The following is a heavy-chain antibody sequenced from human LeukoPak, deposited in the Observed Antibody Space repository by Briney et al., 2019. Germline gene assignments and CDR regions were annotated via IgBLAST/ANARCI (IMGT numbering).Heavy chain of an antibody. D-gene: IGHD5-18*01. CDR1: GGTFSSYA. V-gene: IGHV1-46*01. CDR2: INPSGGST. CDR3: ARATYTAMVTGDDY. J-gene: IGHJ4*02. Sequence: GSSVKVSCKASGGTFSSYAISWVRQAPGQGLEWMGIINPSGGSTSYAQKFQGRVTMTRDTSTSTVYMELSSLRSEDTAVYYCARATYTAMVTGDDYWGQGTLVTVSS.